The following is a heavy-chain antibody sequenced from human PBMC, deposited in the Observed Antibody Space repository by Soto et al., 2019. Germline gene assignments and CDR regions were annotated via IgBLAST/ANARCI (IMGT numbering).Heavy chain of an antibody. Sequence: SETLSLTCTVSGGSTSSYYWSWIRQPPGKGLEWIGYIYYSGSTNYNPSLKSRVTISVDTSKNQFSLKLSSVTAADTAVYYCARMYKYSSSINWFDPWGQGTLVTVSS. V-gene: IGHV4-59*01. CDR2: IYYSGST. J-gene: IGHJ5*02. CDR3: ARMYKYSSSINWFDP. D-gene: IGHD6-6*01. CDR1: GGSTSSYY.